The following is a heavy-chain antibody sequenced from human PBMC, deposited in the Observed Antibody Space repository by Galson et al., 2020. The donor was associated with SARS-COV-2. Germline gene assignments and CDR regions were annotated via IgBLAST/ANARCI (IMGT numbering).Heavy chain of an antibody. V-gene: IGHV4-59*08. CDR2: IHYSGTT. CDR1: GGSISTYY. CDR3: ARQGYYESGGYRAYDVDY. Sequence: ETSETLSLTCTVSGGSISTYYWNWIRQSPGKGLEWIAYIHYSGTTQYNPSLKSRVSISVDTSENQFSLRMSSVTAADTAGYYCARQGYYESGGYRAYDVDYWGQGTLVTVSS. D-gene: IGHD3-22*01. J-gene: IGHJ4*02.